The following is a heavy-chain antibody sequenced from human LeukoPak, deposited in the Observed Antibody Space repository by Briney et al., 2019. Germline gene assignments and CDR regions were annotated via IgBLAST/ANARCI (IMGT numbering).Heavy chain of an antibody. V-gene: IGHV1-18*01. D-gene: IGHD3-10*01. J-gene: IGHJ3*02. CDR2: ISAYNGNT. Sequence: ASVKVSCKASGYTFTSYGISWVRQAPGLGLEWMGWISAYNGNTNNAQKFQGRVTMTTVTSTSTAYMELRSLRSDDTAVYYCARDQRPDYYGSGTYPSDGFDIWGQGTMVTVSS. CDR3: ARDQRPDYYGSGTYPSDGFDI. CDR1: GYTFTSYG.